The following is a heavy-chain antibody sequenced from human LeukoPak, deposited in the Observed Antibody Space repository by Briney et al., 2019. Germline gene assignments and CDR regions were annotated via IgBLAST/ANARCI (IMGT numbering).Heavy chain of an antibody. D-gene: IGHD4-23*01. CDR2: INPNSGGT. CDR1: RYTFTGYY. J-gene: IGHJ4*02. V-gene: IGHV1-2*02. CDR3: ARVNGGYSYDFDY. Sequence: ASLKDSCKASRYTFTGYYTHCVHQAPEQGLECLGWINPNSGGTNYAQKFQGRVTMTRDTSISTAYMELSRLRSDDAAVYYCARVNGGYSYDFDYWGQGTLVTVSS.